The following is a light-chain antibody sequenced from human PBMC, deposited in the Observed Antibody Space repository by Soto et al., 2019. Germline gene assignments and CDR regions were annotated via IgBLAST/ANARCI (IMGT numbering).Light chain of an antibody. Sequence: EIVLTQSPATLSLSPGERATLSCRASQSVTSHLAGYHQKPGQAPRLLIHDASNRATGIPVRFGGSGSGTDFTLSISSLEPEDFAVYYCQQRSNWPLTFGGGTKVEIK. CDR2: DAS. J-gene: IGKJ4*01. V-gene: IGKV3-11*01. CDR3: QQRSNWPLT. CDR1: QSVTSH.